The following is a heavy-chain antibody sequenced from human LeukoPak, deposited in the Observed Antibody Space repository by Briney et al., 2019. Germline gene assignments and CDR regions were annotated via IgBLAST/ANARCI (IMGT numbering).Heavy chain of an antibody. Sequence: TPGGSLRLSCAGSGFTFSSYIMNWVRHAPGKGLEWVSSISESSVYINHADSVKGRFTISRDNAKYSLYLQMTSLRAEDTAVYYCARSYYDSSGYPHSDLDYWGQGTLVTVSS. V-gene: IGHV3-21*01. D-gene: IGHD3-22*01. CDR1: GFTFSSYI. CDR2: ISESSVYI. CDR3: ARSYYDSSGYPHSDLDY. J-gene: IGHJ4*02.